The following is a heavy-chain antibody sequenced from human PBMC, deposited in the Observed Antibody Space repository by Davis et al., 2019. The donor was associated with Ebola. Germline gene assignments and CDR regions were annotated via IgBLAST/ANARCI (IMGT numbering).Heavy chain of an antibody. CDR2: MYYSGST. D-gene: IGHD3-10*01. V-gene: IGHV4-30-4*07. CDR3: VRSVTMIRGVIPWFDP. CDR1: GGSISSGGYS. J-gene: IGHJ5*01. Sequence: SETLSLTCAVSGGSISSGGYSWSWIRQPPGKGLEWIGYMYYSGSTYYNPSLKSRVTMSADTSKNQVSLKLSSVTAADTAVYYCVRSVTMIRGVIPWFDPWGQGTLVAVSS.